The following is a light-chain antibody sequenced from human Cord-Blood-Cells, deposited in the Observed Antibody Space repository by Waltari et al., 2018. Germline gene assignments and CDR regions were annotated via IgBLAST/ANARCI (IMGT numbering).Light chain of an antibody. V-gene: IGLV2-23*01. J-gene: IGLJ2*01. CDR1: SSDVGSYNL. CDR2: EGS. Sequence: QSALPQPASVSGSPGQSITISCPGTSSDVGSYNLVSWYQHHPGKAPKLMIYEGSKRPSGVSNRFSGSKSGNTASLTISGLQAEDEADYYCCSYAGSSTVVFGGGTKLTVL. CDR3: CSYAGSSTVV.